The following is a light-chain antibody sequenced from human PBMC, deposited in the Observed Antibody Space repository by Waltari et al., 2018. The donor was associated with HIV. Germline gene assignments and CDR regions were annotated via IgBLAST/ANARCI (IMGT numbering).Light chain of an antibody. J-gene: IGKJ4*01. CDR1: QSVGTF. Sequence: DIVLTQSPVTLSLSPGERATLSCRASQSVGTFLAWYQQRPGQAPRLLIYDASQRASGIPARFSGSGSGTDFTRTISSLEPEDFAVYYCQQRKSWPPVTFGGGTKVEIK. V-gene: IGKV3-11*01. CDR2: DAS. CDR3: QQRKSWPPVT.